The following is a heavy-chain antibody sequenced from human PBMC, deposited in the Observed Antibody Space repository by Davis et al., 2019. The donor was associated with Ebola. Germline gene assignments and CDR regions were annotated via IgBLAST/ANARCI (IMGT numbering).Heavy chain of an antibody. D-gene: IGHD2-21*02. V-gene: IGHV3-21*01. J-gene: IGHJ6*02. Sequence: GGSLRLSCAASGFPFTTYTMNWVRQAPGKGLEWVSSISSSSSYIYYADSVKGRFTISRDNAKNSLYLQMNSLRAEDTAVYYCARVGVTGMAYEFDYYYYGMDVWGQGTTVTVSS. CDR3: ARVGVTGMAYEFDYYYYGMDV. CDR1: GFPFTTYT. CDR2: ISSSSSYI.